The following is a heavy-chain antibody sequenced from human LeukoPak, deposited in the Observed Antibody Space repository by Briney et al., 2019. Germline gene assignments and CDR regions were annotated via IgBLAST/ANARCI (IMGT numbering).Heavy chain of an antibody. CDR3: ARAYFTGYMVRGVIFDY. CDR1: GYSISSSYY. CDR2: IYYSGST. Sequence: SETLSLTCTVSGYSISSSYYWSWIRQPPGKGLEWIGYIYYSGSTNYNPSLKSRVTISVDTSKNQFSLKLSSVTAADTAVYYCARAYFTGYMVRGVIFDYWGQGTLVTVSS. J-gene: IGHJ4*02. D-gene: IGHD3-10*01. V-gene: IGHV4-61*01.